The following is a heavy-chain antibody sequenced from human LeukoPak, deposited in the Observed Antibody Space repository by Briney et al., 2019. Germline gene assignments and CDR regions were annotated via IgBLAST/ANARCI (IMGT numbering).Heavy chain of an antibody. V-gene: IGHV4-34*01. J-gene: IGHJ4*02. D-gene: IGHD3-3*01. Sequence: SETLSLTCGVYGGSFSGYYWTWIRQSPGKGLEWIGEIDHSGSINYNPSLKSRVTISVDTSKNQFSLKLSSVTAADTAVYYCARGELRFLEWLFSDWGQGTLVTVSS. CDR2: IDHSGSI. CDR1: GGSFSGYY. CDR3: ARGELRFLEWLFSD.